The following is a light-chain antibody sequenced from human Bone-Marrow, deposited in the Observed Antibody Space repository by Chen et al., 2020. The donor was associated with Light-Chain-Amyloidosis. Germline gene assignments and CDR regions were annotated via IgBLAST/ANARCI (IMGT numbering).Light chain of an antibody. CDR2: EDN. CDR3: CSYGGRGSLDVV. CDR1: SSDVGSYNL. V-gene: IGLV2-23*01. Sequence: SALTQPASVSGSPEQPIALPCTETSSDVGSYNLVPWYQQHPVKAPKLMIYEDNIRPTGVSSRFSGYKSGNTASLTISGLQAEDQADYYCCSYGGRGSLDVVFGGGTKLTVL. J-gene: IGLJ2*01.